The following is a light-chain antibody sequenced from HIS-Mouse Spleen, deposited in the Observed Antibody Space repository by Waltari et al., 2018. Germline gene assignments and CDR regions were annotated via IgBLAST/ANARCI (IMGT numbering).Light chain of an antibody. CDR1: SSHVGGSNY. CDR3: SSYTSSSFNVV. CDR2: DVS. Sequence: QSALTQPASVSGSPGQSIPISCTGTSSHVGGSNYVSWYQQHPGKAPKLMIYDVSNRPSGVSNRFSGSKSGNTASLTISGLQAEDEADYYCSSYTSSSFNVVFGGGTKLTVL. J-gene: IGLJ2*01. V-gene: IGLV2-14*03.